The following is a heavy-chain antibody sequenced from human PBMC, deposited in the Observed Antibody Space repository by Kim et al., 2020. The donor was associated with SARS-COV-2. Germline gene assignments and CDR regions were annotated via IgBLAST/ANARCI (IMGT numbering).Heavy chain of an antibody. CDR3: ARGLLDAGRDVDY. J-gene: IGHJ4*02. V-gene: IGHV3-48*03. Sequence: GGSLRLSCAASGFTFSSFEMNWVRQAPGKGLEWVSYISSSGSSIYYADSVKGRFTISRDNAKNSLYLQMNSLRAEDTAVYYCARGLLDAGRDVDYWGQGTLFTVSS. CDR2: ISSSGSSI. CDR1: GFTFSSFE. D-gene: IGHD3-10*01.